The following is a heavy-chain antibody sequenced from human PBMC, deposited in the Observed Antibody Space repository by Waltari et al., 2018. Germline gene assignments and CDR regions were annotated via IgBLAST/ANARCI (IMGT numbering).Heavy chain of an antibody. V-gene: IGHV3-53*01. D-gene: IGHD6-13*01. Sequence: EVQLVESGGGLIQPGGSLRLSCAASGFTVSSNYMSWVRQAPGKGLELVSVMYSGGSTYYADAVKGLFTISRDNSNNPRYLQMNSLRAEDTAVYYCAREFRGTAAAGYFDYWGQGTLVTVSS. J-gene: IGHJ4*02. CDR2: MYSGGST. CDR3: AREFRGTAAAGYFDY. CDR1: GFTVSSNY.